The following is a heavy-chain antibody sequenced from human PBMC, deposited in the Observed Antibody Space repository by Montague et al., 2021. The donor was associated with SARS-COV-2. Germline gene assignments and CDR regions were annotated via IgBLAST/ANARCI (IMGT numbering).Heavy chain of an antibody. D-gene: IGHD3-10*01. CDR1: GGSLSGYY. J-gene: IGHJ6*02. V-gene: IGHV4-34*01. Sequence: SETLSLTCAVYGGSLSGYYWSWIRQPPEKGLEWIGEINHSANTNYNPSLQSPVTISVDTSKNQFSLKLTSVTAADTAIYYCANGIYPSGSYYNRYYYGLNIWGPGTTVIVSS. CDR3: ANGIYPSGSYYNRYYYGLNI. CDR2: INHSANT.